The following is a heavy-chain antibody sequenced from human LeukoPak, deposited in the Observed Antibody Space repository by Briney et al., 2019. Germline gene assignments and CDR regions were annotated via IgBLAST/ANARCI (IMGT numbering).Heavy chain of an antibody. CDR3: ARVSPYSSSWYWEDY. Sequence: ASVKVSSKASGYILTGYYMHWVRQPAGQGLDWMGWINPNSGGINDAQKFQGRVTMTRDTSISTAYRELSRLRSDDTAVYYCARVSPYSSSWYWEDYWGQGTLVTVSS. V-gene: IGHV1-2*02. CDR2: INPNSGGI. CDR1: GYILTGYY. D-gene: IGHD6-13*01. J-gene: IGHJ4*02.